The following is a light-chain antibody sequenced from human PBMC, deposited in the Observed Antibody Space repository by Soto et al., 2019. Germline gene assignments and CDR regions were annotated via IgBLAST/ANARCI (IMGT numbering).Light chain of an antibody. CDR3: QQYHDWPLT. V-gene: IGKV3-15*01. CDR1: QSVGSN. J-gene: IGKJ4*01. Sequence: EIVLTQSPATLSMSPGERATLSCRASQSVGSNLAWYQQQPGQAPRLLVYGASARATEIPARFSCSGSGTEFTLTISSLQSEDFAVYYCQQYHDWPLTFGGGTKVEIK. CDR2: GAS.